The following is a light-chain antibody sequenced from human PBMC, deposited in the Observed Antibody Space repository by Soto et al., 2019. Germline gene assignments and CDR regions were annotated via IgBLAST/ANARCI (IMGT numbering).Light chain of an antibody. V-gene: IGLV2-14*01. CDR3: SSYTSSCYV. CDR2: EVS. Sequence: QSALTQPASVSGSPGQSITISCTGTSSEVGGYNYVSWYQQHPGKAPKLMIYEVSNRPSGVSNRFAGSKSGNPASLTISWLQAEDEADYYCSSYTSSCYVFGTGTKLTVL. J-gene: IGLJ1*01. CDR1: SSEVGGYNY.